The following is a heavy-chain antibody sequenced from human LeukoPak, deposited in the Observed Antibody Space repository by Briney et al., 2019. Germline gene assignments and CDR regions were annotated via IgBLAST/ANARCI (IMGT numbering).Heavy chain of an antibody. CDR3: AAGSGWYYY. Sequence: GGSLRLSCVASGFTFSRSAMTWVRQAPGKGLEWVSTISASVRGSYYADSVNGRFTLSRDNSKDTLFLQMNSLRAEDTAIYYCAAGSGWYYYWGQGPLVTVSS. CDR2: ISASVRGS. V-gene: IGHV3-23*01. CDR1: GFTFSRSA. J-gene: IGHJ4*02. D-gene: IGHD6-19*01.